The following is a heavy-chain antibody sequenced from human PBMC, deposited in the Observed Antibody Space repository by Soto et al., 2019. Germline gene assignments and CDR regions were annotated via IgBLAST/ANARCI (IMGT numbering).Heavy chain of an antibody. V-gene: IGHV3-7*03. CDR3: ARAEDYDFWSGPPKYFDN. CDR1: GFTFMSYW. D-gene: IGHD3-3*01. CDR2: IKPDGSEK. J-gene: IGHJ4*02. Sequence: WGSLRLSCATSGFTFMSYWFTCFRQSPFKWPEWAANIKPDGSEKQYVDSVKGRFTVSRDNAKKSLDLQMNSLRVEDTAVYYCARAEDYDFWSGPPKYFDNWGQGTQVTVSS.